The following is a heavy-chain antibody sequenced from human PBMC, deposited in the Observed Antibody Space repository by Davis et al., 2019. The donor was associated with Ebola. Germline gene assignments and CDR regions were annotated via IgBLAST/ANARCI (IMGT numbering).Heavy chain of an antibody. D-gene: IGHD2-2*01. CDR1: GYTVTSYG. Sequence: ASVKVSCKASGYTVTSYGISWVRQAPGQGLEWMGWISAYNGNTNYAQKLQGRVTMTTDTSTSTAYMELRSLRSDDTAVYYCARGFGYCSSTSCPYYYYGMDVWGQGTTVTVSS. CDR2: ISAYNGNT. J-gene: IGHJ6*02. V-gene: IGHV1-18*01. CDR3: ARGFGYCSSTSCPYYYYGMDV.